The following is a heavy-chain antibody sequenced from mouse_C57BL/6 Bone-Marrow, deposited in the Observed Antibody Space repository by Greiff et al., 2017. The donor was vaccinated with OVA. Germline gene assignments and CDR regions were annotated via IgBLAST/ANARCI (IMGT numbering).Heavy chain of an antibody. D-gene: IGHD1-1*01. CDR2: INPNNGGT. J-gene: IGHJ2*01. CDR3: AREKPLLLQIDY. V-gene: IGHV1-26*01. Sequence: EVQLQQSGPELVKPGASVKISCKASGYTFTDYYMNWVKQSHGKSLEWIGDINPNNGGTSYNQKFKGKATLTVDKSSSTAYMELRSLTSEDSAVYYCAREKPLLLQIDYWGQGTTLTVSS. CDR1: GYTFTDYY.